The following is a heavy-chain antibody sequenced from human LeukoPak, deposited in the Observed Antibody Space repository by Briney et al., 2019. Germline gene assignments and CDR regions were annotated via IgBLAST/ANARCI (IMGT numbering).Heavy chain of an antibody. J-gene: IGHJ4*02. D-gene: IGHD3-10*01. Sequence: ASVKVSCKASGYSFTSYFMHWVRQAPGQGLERMGIINPSGGSTSYAQRFQGRVTMTRDTSTSTAYMELSSLRSEDTAFYYCRTMVRDFDYWGQGTLVTVSS. V-gene: IGHV1-46*01. CDR1: GYSFTSYF. CDR3: RTMVRDFDY. CDR2: INPSGGST.